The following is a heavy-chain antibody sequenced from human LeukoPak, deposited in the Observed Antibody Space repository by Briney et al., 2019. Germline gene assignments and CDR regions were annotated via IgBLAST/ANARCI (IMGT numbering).Heavy chain of an antibody. D-gene: IGHD3-22*01. CDR1: GFTFSSYA. J-gene: IGHJ4*02. V-gene: IGHV3-23*01. Sequence: PGGSLRLSCAASGFTFSSYAMSWVRQAPGMGLAWVSAISGSGGSTYYADSVKGRFTISRDTSKNTLYLQMNSLRAEDTAVYYCARERYHDNSVYYYFDYWGQGTLVTVAS. CDR3: ARERYHDNSVYYYFDY. CDR2: ISGSGGST.